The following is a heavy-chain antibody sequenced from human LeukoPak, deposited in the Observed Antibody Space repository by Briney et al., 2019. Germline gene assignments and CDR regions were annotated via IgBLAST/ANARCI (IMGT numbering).Heavy chain of an antibody. V-gene: IGHV4-4*02. D-gene: IGHD4-11*01. CDR3: ARTGDYSRSTGGWFDP. CDR2: VNLQGGT. J-gene: IGHJ5*02. Sequence: SGTLSLTCDVSGGSITQTNYWTWVRQPPGKGLEWIGEVNLQGGTNYNPSLLRRVAISVDTSANHVSLQMTSVTAADTAVYYCARTGDYSRSTGGWFDPWGQGTLVTVSS. CDR1: GGSITQTNY.